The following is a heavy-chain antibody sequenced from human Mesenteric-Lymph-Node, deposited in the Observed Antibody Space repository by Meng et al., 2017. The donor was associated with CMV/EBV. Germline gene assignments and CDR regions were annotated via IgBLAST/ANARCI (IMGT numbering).Heavy chain of an antibody. Sequence: ASVKVSCKASGYTLTDYYLHWVRQAPGQGLEWMGWINPNSGGTNYAQKFQGRVTMTRDTSISTAYMELSRLRSDDTAVYYCAREGIAVAALDYWGQGTLVTVSS. CDR3: AREGIAVAALDY. J-gene: IGHJ4*02. V-gene: IGHV1-2*02. D-gene: IGHD6-19*01. CDR2: INPNSGGT. CDR1: GYTLTDYY.